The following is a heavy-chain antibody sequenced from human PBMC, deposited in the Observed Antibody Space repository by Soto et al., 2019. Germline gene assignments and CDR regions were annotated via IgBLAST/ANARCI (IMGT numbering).Heavy chain of an antibody. Sequence: ASVKVSCKVSGYTLTELSMHWVRQAPGKGLEWMGGFDPEDGETIYAQKFQGRVTMTEDTSTDTAYMELSSLRSENTAVYYCATDRGLQYVQNWFDPWGQGTLVTVSS. CDR3: ATDRGLQYVQNWFDP. J-gene: IGHJ5*02. V-gene: IGHV1-24*01. CDR1: GYTLTELS. CDR2: FDPEDGET. D-gene: IGHD4-4*01.